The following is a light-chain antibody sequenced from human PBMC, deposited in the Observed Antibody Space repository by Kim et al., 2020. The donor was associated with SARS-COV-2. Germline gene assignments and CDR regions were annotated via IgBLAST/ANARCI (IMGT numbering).Light chain of an antibody. CDR2: AAS. CDR3: QKYNDAHWT. CDR1: HGINNN. V-gene: IGKV1-27*01. J-gene: IGKJ1*01. Sequence: VSVGDRLTITCRVTHGINNNLACWRQKTAKVPKNLIFAASSLQASGPSRFSSGSSSTKFSLPTSSIQPHDDSTYYYQKYNDAHWTFGQGTKVDIK.